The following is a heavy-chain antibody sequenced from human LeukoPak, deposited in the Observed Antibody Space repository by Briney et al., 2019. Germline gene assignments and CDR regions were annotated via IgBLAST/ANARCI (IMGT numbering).Heavy chain of an antibody. J-gene: IGHJ4*02. V-gene: IGHV5-51*01. D-gene: IGHD3-9*01. Sequence: GESLKISCKGSGYSFTSYWIGWVRQMPGKGLEWMGIIYPGDSDTRYSPSFQGQVTISADKSISTAYLQWSSLKASDTAMYYCARGPYYDILTGYSFQLYYFDYWGQGTLVTVSS. CDR3: ARGPYYDILTGYSFQLYYFDY. CDR2: IYPGDSDT. CDR1: GYSFTSYW.